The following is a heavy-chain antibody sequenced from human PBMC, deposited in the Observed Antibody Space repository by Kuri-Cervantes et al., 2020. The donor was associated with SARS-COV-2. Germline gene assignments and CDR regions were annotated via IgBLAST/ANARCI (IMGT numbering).Heavy chain of an antibody. CDR3: AREGRTAAGTWSYYYYYYMDV. Sequence: SETLSLTCTVSGYSISSGYYWGWIRQPAGKGLEWIGRIYTSGSTNYNPSLKSRVTMSVDTSKNQFSLKLSSVTAADTAVYYCAREGRTAAGTWSYYYYYYMDVWGKGTTVTVSS. J-gene: IGHJ6*03. CDR2: IYTSGST. V-gene: IGHV4-4*07. CDR1: GYSISSGYY. D-gene: IGHD6-13*01.